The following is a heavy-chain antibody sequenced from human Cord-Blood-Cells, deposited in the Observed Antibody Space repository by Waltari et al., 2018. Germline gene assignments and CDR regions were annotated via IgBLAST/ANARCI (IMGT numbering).Heavy chain of an antibody. D-gene: IGHD1-7*01. Sequence: QVQLVQSGAEVKKPGSSVKVYCKASGDTFSSYAISWVRQAPGQGLEWMGGIIPIFGTANYAQKFQGRVTITADESTSTAYMELSSLRSEDTAVYYCARDGITGTTRGYYYYYMDVWGKGTTVTVSS. CDR3: ARDGITGTTRGYYYYYMDV. CDR2: IIPIFGTA. J-gene: IGHJ6*03. CDR1: GDTFSSYA. V-gene: IGHV1-69*01.